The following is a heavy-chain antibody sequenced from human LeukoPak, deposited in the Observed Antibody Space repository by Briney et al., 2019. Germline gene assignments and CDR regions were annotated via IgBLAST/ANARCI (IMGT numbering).Heavy chain of an antibody. CDR2: MNPNSGNT. CDR3: ARGGSYDYVWGSYRQADYFDY. CDR1: GYTFTSYD. D-gene: IGHD3-16*02. V-gene: IGHV1-8*01. J-gene: IGHJ4*02. Sequence: ASVKVSCKASGYTFTSYDINWVRQATGQGLEWMGWMNPNSGNTGYAQKFQGRVTMTRNTSISTAYMELSSLRSEDTAVYYCARGGSYDYVWGSYRQADYFDYWGQGTLVTVSS.